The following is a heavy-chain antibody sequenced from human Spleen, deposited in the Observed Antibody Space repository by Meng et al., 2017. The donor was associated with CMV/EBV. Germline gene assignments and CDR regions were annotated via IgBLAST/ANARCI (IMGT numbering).Heavy chain of an antibody. D-gene: IGHD3-3*01. V-gene: IGHV3-21*01. Sequence: SGFAFSRYTRNWVRQAPGRGLEWVSSIYGGSRYIYYANSVKGRFNSYRGNARKSLYLQMNSLRVEDTAVYYCARPQRGDVGNGSFDIWGRGTMVTVSS. CDR1: GFAFSRYT. CDR2: IYGGSRYI. CDR3: ARPQRGDVGNGSFDI. J-gene: IGHJ3*02.